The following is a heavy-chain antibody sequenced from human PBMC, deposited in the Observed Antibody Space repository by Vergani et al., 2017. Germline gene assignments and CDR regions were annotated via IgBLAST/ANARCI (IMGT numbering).Heavy chain of an antibody. CDR3: ARDEVYYDSSGYYTVHAFDY. V-gene: IGHV1-18*01. D-gene: IGHD3-22*01. Sequence: QVQLVQSGAEVKKPGASVKVSCKASGYTFTSYGISWVRQAPGQGLEWMGWISAYNGNTNYAQKLQGRVTMTTDTSTSTAYMELRSLRSYDTAVYYCARDEVYYDSSGYYTVHAFDYWGQGTLVTVSS. J-gene: IGHJ4*02. CDR1: GYTFTSYG. CDR2: ISAYNGNT.